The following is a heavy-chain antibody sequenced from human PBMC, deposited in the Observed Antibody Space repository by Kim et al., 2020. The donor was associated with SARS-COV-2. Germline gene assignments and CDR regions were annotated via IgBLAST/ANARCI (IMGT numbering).Heavy chain of an antibody. D-gene: IGHD6-13*01. CDR1: GYTFTSYA. J-gene: IGHJ6*02. CDR3: ARGAAATTSNPQNYYYYGMDV. CDR2: INAGNGNT. Sequence: ASVKVSCKASGYTFTSYAMHWVRQAPGQRLEWMGWINAGNGNTKYSQKFQGRVTITRDTSASTAYMELSSLRSEDTAVYYCARGAAATTSNPQNYYYYGMDVWGQGTTVTVSS. V-gene: IGHV1-3*01.